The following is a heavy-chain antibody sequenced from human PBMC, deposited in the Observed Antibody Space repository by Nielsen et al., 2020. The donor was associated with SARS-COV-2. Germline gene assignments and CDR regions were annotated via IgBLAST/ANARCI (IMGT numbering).Heavy chain of an antibody. CDR3: AREDSSSCHDS. D-gene: IGHD2-2*01. J-gene: IGHJ4*02. CDR2: IYYTGST. CDR1: GGSISGSTFY. V-gene: IGHV4-39*02. Sequence: GSLRLSCTVSGGSISGSTFYWGWVRQPPGKGLEWIAAIYYTGSTYYTPSLKSRVTISVDTSKNQYSLKLSSVTAADTAVYYCAREDSSSCHDSWGQETLVTVSS.